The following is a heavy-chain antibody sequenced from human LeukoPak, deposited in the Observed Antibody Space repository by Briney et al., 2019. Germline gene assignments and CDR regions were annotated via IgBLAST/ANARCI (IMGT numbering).Heavy chain of an antibody. CDR2: IYTSGST. CDR1: GGSISSGSYY. V-gene: IGHV4-61*02. CDR3: ARDAVPRYYYDSSGYYLNWFDP. J-gene: IGHJ5*02. Sequence: SETLSLTCTVSGGSISSGSYYWSWIRQPAGKGLEWIGRIYTSGSTNYNPSLKRRVTISVDTSKNQFSLKLSSVTAADTAVYYCARDAVPRYYYDSSGYYLNWFDPWGQGTLATVSS. D-gene: IGHD3-22*01.